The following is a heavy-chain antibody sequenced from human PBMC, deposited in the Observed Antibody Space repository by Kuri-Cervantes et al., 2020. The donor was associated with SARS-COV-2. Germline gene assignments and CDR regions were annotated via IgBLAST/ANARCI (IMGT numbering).Heavy chain of an antibody. J-gene: IGHJ3*02. CDR2: ISGSGSST. CDR1: EFTFSSYA. V-gene: IGHV3-23*01. D-gene: IGHD2-21*01. CDR3: AKLGGGIVAPDI. Sequence: GESLKISCAASEFTFSSYAMSWVRQAPGKGLEWVSAISGSGSSTYYADSVKGRFTISRNNSKNTLYLQMNSRRAEDTAVYYCAKLGGGIVAPDIWGQGTMVTVSS.